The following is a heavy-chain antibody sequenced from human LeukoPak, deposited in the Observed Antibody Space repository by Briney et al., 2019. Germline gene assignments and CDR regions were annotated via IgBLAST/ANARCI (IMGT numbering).Heavy chain of an antibody. CDR3: ARDNWNYYGSGSSSDY. Sequence: GGSLRLSCAASAFTLSNYSMAWVRQAPGKGLEWISYISSSSRTIYYADSVKGRFTISRDNAKNSLYLQMNSLRAEDTAVYYCARDNWNYYGSGSSSDYWGQGTLVTVSS. V-gene: IGHV3-48*04. D-gene: IGHD3-10*01. CDR2: ISSSSRTI. CDR1: AFTLSNYS. J-gene: IGHJ4*02.